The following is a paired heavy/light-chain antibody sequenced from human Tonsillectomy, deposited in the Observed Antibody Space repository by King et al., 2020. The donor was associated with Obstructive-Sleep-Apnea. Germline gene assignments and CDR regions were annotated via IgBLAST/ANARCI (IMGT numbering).Heavy chain of an antibody. CDR2: IMFDGENK. J-gene: IGHJ3*01. CDR1: GFTFRSYA. Sequence: QVQLVESGGGVVQPGRSLRLSCAASGFTFRSYAMHWVRQRPGKGLEWEAVIMFDGENKYYADSVKGRFSISRDNSKNTLYLQINNLRSEDTAVYYCARSRRFNWNRDALDLWGQGTLVTVSS. V-gene: IGHV3-30*04. D-gene: IGHD1-1*01. CDR3: ARSRRFNWNRDALDL.
Light chain of an antibody. Sequence: EIVLTQSPGTLSLSPGARATLSCRASQSVDSFLAWYQQKPGQAPRLLIYSASLRATGIPDRFSGSGSGTDFTLTISRLQPEDYAVYYCQQYGSSPQTFGQGTKLDIK. V-gene: IGKV3-20*01. CDR2: SAS. J-gene: IGKJ2*01. CDR3: QQYGSSPQT. CDR1: QSVDSF.